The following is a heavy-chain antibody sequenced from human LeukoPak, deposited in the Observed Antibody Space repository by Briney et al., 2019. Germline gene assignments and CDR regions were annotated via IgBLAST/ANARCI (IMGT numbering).Heavy chain of an antibody. J-gene: IGHJ4*02. CDR1: GYSFNNYW. D-gene: IGHD4-23*01. V-gene: IGHV5-51*01. CDR2: TYPGDSDS. CDR3: ASFYGGNRNYYFDY. Sequence: GESLKISCKGSGYSFNNYWIAWVRQMPGKGLEWMGITYPGDSDSRYSPSFQGQVTISADKSISTAYLQWSSLKASDTAMYYCASFYGGNRNYYFDYWGQGTLVTVSS.